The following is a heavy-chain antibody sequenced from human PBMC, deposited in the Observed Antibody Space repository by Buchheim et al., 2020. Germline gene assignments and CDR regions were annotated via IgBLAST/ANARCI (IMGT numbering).Heavy chain of an antibody. J-gene: IGHJ4*02. V-gene: IGHV3-74*01. CDR3: VRDEEWLVGDS. CDR1: GFTFSTYW. D-gene: IGHD6-19*01. CDR2: INNDGRST. Sequence: EVQLVESGGGLVQPGGSLRLSCAASGFTFSTYWFHWVRQVPGKGLVWVSRINNDGRSTNYADSVKGRFTMSSDNAKNTLYLQMNSLRGEDTALYYCVRDEEWLVGDSWGQGTL.